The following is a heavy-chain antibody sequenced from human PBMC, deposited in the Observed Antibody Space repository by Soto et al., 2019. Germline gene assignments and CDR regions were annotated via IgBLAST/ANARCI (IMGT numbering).Heavy chain of an antibody. CDR3: AGGGLTGYYYYGMEV. V-gene: IGHV3-30*14. J-gene: IGHJ6*04. CDR2: ISYDGRNN. Sequence: QVQLVESGGGVVQPGSSLRLSCAASGFTFSSYAMHWVRQAPGKGLEWVAVISYDGRNNYYADSVKGRFTISRDNSKNALYLQMNSLRAEDTAVYYCAGGGLTGYYYYGMEVWGEGSTVAVFS. D-gene: IGHD1-20*01. CDR1: GFTFSSYA.